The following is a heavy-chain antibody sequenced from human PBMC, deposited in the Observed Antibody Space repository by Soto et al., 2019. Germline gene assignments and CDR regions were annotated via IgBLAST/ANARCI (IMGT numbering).Heavy chain of an antibody. CDR2: VTHSGTA. V-gene: IGHV4-30-2*01. D-gene: IGHD6-19*01. CDR3: ARIHWAQSSLDY. J-gene: IGHJ4*02. Sequence: LSLTCAASGGSIDSGAFSLSWIRQPPGKGLEWIGYVTHSGTAYSIPSLNGRLTLSVDSSQTQFSLKLTSVTAADSAFYYCARIHWAQSSLDYWGRGILVTVSS. CDR1: GGSIDSGAFS.